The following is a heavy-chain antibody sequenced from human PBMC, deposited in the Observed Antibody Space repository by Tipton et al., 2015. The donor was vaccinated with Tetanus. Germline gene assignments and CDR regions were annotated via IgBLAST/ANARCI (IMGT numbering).Heavy chain of an antibody. CDR3: ARWDYGAFFRH. CDR1: GFPFSDYY. V-gene: IGHV3-11*01. Sequence: QLVQSGGGLVQPGGSLRLSCTASGFPFSDYYVAWIRQAPGKGLEWTAYMTNTGSAFYYADSVKGRFTISRDNGKSSLFLQMNSLRHDDTAVYYCARWDYGAFFRHWGQGTQVTVSS. CDR2: MTNTGSAF. J-gene: IGHJ1*01. D-gene: IGHD4-17*01.